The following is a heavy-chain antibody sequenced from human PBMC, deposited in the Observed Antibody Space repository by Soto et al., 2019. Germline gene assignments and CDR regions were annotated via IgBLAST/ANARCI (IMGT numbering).Heavy chain of an antibody. D-gene: IGHD6-13*01. Sequence: SETLSLTCGVSGYSISSGYYWGWIRQPPGKGLEWIGSVYHSGTTYYNPSLKSRVTISLDTSKNQFSLRLTSVTAADTAMYFCTRSLYSSSWYAGSWGQGTLVTVSS. CDR3: TRSLYSSSWYAGS. V-gene: IGHV4-38-2*01. J-gene: IGHJ4*02. CDR2: VYHSGTT. CDR1: GYSISSGYY.